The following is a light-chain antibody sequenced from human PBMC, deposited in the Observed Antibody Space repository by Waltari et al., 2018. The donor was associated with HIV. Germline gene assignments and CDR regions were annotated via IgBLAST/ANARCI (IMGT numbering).Light chain of an antibody. CDR1: QSVRSNF. J-gene: IGKJ1*01. Sequence: EIVMTQSPGSLSVSPGGRATLSCRASQSVRSNFLAWYQQKRGQAPRLLIYGASTRATGIPDRFSGSGSGTDFTLTISRLEPEDVAVYFCQQYATSPVTFGHGTKVDIK. V-gene: IGKV3-20*01. CDR2: GAS. CDR3: QQYATSPVT.